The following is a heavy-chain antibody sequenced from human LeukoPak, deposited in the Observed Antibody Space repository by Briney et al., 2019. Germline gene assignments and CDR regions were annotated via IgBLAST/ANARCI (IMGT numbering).Heavy chain of an antibody. J-gene: IGHJ4*02. CDR3: ARGAVAGTPPVDY. V-gene: IGHV3-48*03. CDR1: GFTFSSHE. CDR2: ICGSGDTM. Sequence: GGSLRLSCAASGFTFSSHEMNWVRQAPGKGLEWLSYICGSGDTMYYADSVRGRFTISRDNAKNSLYLQMNSLRTEDSALYSCARGAVAGTPPVDYWGPGTLVTVSS. D-gene: IGHD6-19*01.